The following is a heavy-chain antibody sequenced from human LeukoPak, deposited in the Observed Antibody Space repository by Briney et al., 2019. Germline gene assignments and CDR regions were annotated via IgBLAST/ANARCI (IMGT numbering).Heavy chain of an antibody. CDR1: GYSINSGYY. V-gene: IGHV3-23*01. D-gene: IGHD3-10*01. CDR3: AKDHVLLWFGESPGPFDY. J-gene: IGHJ4*02. CDR2: ISGSGGST. Sequence: HPSETLSLTCTVSGYSINSGYYWSWVRQAPGKGLEWVSDISGSGGSTYYADSVKGRFTISRDNSKNTLYLQMNSLRAEDTAVYYCAKDHVLLWFGESPGPFDYWGQGTLVTVSS.